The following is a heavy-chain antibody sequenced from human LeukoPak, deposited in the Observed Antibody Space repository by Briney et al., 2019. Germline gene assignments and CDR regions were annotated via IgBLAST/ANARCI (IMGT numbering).Heavy chain of an antibody. CDR2: IRYDGSNK. V-gene: IGHV3-30*02. Sequence: PGGSLRLSCAASGFSFSSYGMHWVRQAPGKGLEWVAFIRYDGSNKYYADSVKGRFTISRDNSKNTLYLQMNSLRAEDTAVYCCAKDLQDIVATTKTYWFDPWGQGTLVTVSS. CDR3: AKDLQDIVATTKTYWFDP. CDR1: GFSFSSYG. J-gene: IGHJ5*02. D-gene: IGHD5-12*01.